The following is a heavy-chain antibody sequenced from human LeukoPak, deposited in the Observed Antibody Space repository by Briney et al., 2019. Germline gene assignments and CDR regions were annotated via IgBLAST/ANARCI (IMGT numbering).Heavy chain of an antibody. V-gene: IGHV4-39*01. CDR1: GGSISSSSYY. CDR2: IYYSGST. Sequence: SETLSLTCTVSGGSISSSSYYWGWIRQPPGKGLEWIGSIYYSGSTYYNPSLKSRVTISVDTSKNQFSLRLSSVTAADTAVYYCARLQAAMVTFFAFDIWGQGTMVTVSS. D-gene: IGHD5-18*01. J-gene: IGHJ3*02. CDR3: ARLQAAMVTFFAFDI.